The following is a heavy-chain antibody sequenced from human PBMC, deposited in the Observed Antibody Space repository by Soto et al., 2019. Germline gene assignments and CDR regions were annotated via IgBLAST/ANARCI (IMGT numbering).Heavy chain of an antibody. V-gene: IGHV3-30-3*01. CDR1: GFTFSSYA. CDR3: AREGAQEYSYGWRSSAYYDYAMDF. J-gene: IGHJ6*02. D-gene: IGHD5-18*01. Sequence: GGSLRLSCAASGFTFSSYAMHWVRQAPGKGLEWVAVISYDGSNKYYADSVKGRFTISRDNSKNTLYLQMNSLRAEDTAVYYCAREGAQEYSYGWRSSAYYDYAMDFWGQGTLVTVSS. CDR2: ISYDGSNK.